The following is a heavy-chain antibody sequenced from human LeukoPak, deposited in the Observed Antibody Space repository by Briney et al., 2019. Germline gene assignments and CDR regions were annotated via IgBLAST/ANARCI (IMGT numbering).Heavy chain of an antibody. D-gene: IGHD4-11*01. V-gene: IGHV3-66*01. Sequence: GGSLRLSCAASGFTVSNKYMSWVRQAPGKGLEWVSVIYSGGNTHYADSVKGRFTISRDNSKNTVYLQMNSLRGEDTAVYYCARITVTQFDPWGQGTLVTVSS. CDR3: ARITVTQFDP. CDR2: IYSGGNT. CDR1: GFTVSNKY. J-gene: IGHJ5*02.